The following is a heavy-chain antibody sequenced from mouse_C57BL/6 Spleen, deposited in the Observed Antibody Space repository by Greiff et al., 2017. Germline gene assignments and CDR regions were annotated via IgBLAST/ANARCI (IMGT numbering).Heavy chain of an antibody. Sequence: VQLQQSGPELVKPGASVKISCKASGYAFSSSWMNWVKQRPGKGLEWIGRIYPGDGDTNYNGKFKGKATLTADKSSSTAYMQLSSLTSEDSAVYFCARANFLDYWGKGTTLTVSS. J-gene: IGHJ2*01. V-gene: IGHV1-82*01. CDR2: IYPGDGDT. CDR3: ARANFLDY. CDR1: GYAFSSSW. D-gene: IGHD4-1*02.